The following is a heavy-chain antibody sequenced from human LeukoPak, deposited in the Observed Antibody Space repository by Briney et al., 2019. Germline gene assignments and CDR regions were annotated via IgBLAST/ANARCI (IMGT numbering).Heavy chain of an antibody. Sequence: PSETLSLTCTVSGGSISSYYWSWIRQPPGKGLEWIGYIYYSGSTNYNPSLKSRVTISVDTSKNQFSLKLSSVTAADTAVYYCARVSGYCSGGSCHANWFDPWGQGTLVTVSS. CDR1: GGSISSYY. D-gene: IGHD2-15*01. CDR2: IYYSGST. V-gene: IGHV4-59*01. J-gene: IGHJ5*02. CDR3: ARVSGYCSGGSCHANWFDP.